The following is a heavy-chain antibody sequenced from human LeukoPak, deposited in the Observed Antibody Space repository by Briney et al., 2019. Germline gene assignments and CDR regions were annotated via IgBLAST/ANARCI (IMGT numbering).Heavy chain of an antibody. CDR2: ISYDGSNK. D-gene: IGHD3-22*01. V-gene: IGHV3-30*04. Sequence: PGRSLRLSCAASGFTFSSYAMHWARQAPGKGLEWVAVISYDGSNKYYADSVKGRFTISRDNSKNTLYLQMNSLRAEDTAVYYCASVTVVAFDCWGQGTLVTVSS. CDR1: GFTFSSYA. J-gene: IGHJ4*02. CDR3: ASVTVVAFDC.